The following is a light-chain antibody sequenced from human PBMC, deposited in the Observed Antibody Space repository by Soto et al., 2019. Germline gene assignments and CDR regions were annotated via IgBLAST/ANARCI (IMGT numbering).Light chain of an antibody. CDR3: GSWDSSLSAYV. CDR1: SSNIGGNS. V-gene: IGLV1-51*01. J-gene: IGLJ1*01. Sequence: QSVLTQPPSVSAAPGQRVTISCSGSSSNIGGNSVSWYQQLPGTAPKLLIYDDDKRPSGIPDRFPGSKSGTSATLGITRFQTGDEADYYCGSWDSSLSAYVFGTGTKVTVL. CDR2: DDD.